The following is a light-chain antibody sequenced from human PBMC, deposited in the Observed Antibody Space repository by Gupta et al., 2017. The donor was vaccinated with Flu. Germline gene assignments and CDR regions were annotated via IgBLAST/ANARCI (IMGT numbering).Light chain of an antibody. V-gene: IGKV3-20*01. CDR3: HQDRKSLPWT. CDR2: ETS. J-gene: IGKJ1*01. CDR1: QSVPSSY. Sequence: IVLTQFPGTLSLSPGERATLSCRASQSVPSSYFAWYQQKPGQAPRLLIYETSTRDAGFQDRFSGSGFWRKLYITSDRREEEEFGAYYCHQDRKSLPWTFGQGTKVDI.